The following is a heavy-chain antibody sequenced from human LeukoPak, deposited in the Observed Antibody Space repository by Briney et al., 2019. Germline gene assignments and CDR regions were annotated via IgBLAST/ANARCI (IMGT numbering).Heavy chain of an antibody. D-gene: IGHD3-3*01. CDR1: GYTFTSYD. J-gene: IGHJ5*02. Sequence: ASVKVSCKTSGYTFTSYDINWVRQAPGQGLEWMGWMNPHSGNTAYAQKFQGRVTMTRNTSMSTAYMELSSLRSDDTAVYYCARKDYDFWSGYMFYNWFDPWGQGTLVTVSS. CDR3: ARKDYDFWSGYMFYNWFDP. CDR2: MNPHSGNT. V-gene: IGHV1-8*01.